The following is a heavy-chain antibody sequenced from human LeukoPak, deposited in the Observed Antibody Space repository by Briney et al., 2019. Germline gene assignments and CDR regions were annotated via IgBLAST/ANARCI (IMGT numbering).Heavy chain of an antibody. J-gene: IGHJ4*02. CDR1: GFTLSGYN. D-gene: IGHD1-20*01. CDR2: IGSSTTYI. Sequence: GGSLRLSCAASGFTLSGYNMNWVRQAPGKGLAWVSSIGSSTTYIYYADSVKGRFTISRDNAKNSLYLQMNSLRAEDTAVYYCAKSVTGDYWGQGTLVTVSS. V-gene: IGHV3-21*01. CDR3: AKSVTGDY.